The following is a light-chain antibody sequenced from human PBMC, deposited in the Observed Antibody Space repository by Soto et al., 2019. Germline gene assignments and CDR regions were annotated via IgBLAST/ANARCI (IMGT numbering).Light chain of an antibody. CDR1: SSNIGSNT. Sequence: QSVLTQPPSASGTPGQRVTISCSGSSSNIGSNTVSWYQQVPGTAPKLLIYTNSQRPSGVPDRFSGSKSGTSASLAISGLQSEDEADYYCAAWDDSLNGQGVFGGGTKLTVL. CDR2: TNS. J-gene: IGLJ3*02. CDR3: AAWDDSLNGQGV. V-gene: IGLV1-44*01.